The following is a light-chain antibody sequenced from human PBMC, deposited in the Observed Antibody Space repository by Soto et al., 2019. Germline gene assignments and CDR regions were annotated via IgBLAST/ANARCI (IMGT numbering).Light chain of an antibody. Sequence: EIQMTQSPSSLSAFVGDRVTLTCRASQGISNQLNWYQLRPGKAPTLLIYAASSLQTGVSSRFSGSGSGTDFTLTISSLEPEDFAIYYCQQSFSTPFTFGRGTRLEIK. J-gene: IGKJ5*01. CDR3: QQSFSTPFT. V-gene: IGKV1-39*01. CDR1: QGISNQ. CDR2: AAS.